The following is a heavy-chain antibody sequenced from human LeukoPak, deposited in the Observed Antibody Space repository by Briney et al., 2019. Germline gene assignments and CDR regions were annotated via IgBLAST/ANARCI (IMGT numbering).Heavy chain of an antibody. D-gene: IGHD6-19*01. J-gene: IGHJ3*02. CDR1: GYTFTSYY. Sequence: AAVKVSFKASGYTFTSYYMHWVRQAPRQGLEWMGIINASGGSTSYAQKFQGRVTMTRDTSTSTVYMELRSLSSEDTAVYYCARGGRERYSSGWTDAFDIWGQGTMVTVS. V-gene: IGHV1-46*01. CDR3: ARGGRERYSSGWTDAFDI. CDR2: INASGGST.